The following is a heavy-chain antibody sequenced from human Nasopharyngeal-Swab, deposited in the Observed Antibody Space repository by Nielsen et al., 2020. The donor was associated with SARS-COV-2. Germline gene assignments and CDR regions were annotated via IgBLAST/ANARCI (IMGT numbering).Heavy chain of an antibody. CDR2: LDWGDDK. CDR3: GRISPHDFHIDY. Sequence: SAPTLVKPTQTLRLTCTFTGFSLRTSGMCVTWVRQPPGTALEWIAPLDWGDDKYYSTSLKTRPTISKDTSNNHVVLTMANMDPGDTATYYCGRISPHDFHIDYWGQGTLVTVSS. CDR1: GFSLRTSGMC. D-gene: IGHD2-21*02. V-gene: IGHV2-70*20. J-gene: IGHJ4*02.